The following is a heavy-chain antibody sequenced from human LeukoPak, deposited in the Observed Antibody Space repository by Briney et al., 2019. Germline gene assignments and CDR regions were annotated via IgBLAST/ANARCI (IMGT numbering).Heavy chain of an antibody. Sequence: SVKVSCKASGGTFSTYAISGVRQAPGRGLEWMGGIIPIFGTANYAQKFQARVTITTDESTSTAYMELSSLRSEDTAVYYCARDRWYSSSWYGPDAFDIWGQGTMVTVSS. CDR1: GGTFSTYA. V-gene: IGHV1-69*05. D-gene: IGHD6-13*01. CDR2: IIPIFGTA. CDR3: ARDRWYSSSWYGPDAFDI. J-gene: IGHJ3*02.